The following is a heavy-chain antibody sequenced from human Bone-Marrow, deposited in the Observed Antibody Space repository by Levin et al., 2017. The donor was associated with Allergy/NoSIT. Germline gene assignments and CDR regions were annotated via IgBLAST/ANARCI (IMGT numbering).Heavy chain of an antibody. J-gene: IGHJ4*02. CDR1: GFTFSNAW. Sequence: GESLKISCAASGFTFSNAWMSWVRQAPGKGLEWVGRIKSKTDGGTTDYAAPVKGRFTISRDDSKNTLYLQMNSLKTEDTAVYYCTTVRTASTVTPLHWGQGTLVTVSS. V-gene: IGHV3-15*01. D-gene: IGHD4-17*01. CDR2: IKSKTDGGTT. CDR3: TTVRTASTVTPLH.